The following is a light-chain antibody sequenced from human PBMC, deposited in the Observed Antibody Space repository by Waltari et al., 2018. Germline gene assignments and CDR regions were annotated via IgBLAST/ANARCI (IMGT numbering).Light chain of an antibody. CDR2: RND. CDR3: ATWDESPSGHWV. CDR1: ASNIGANV. J-gene: IGLJ3*02. Sequence: QSVLSQPPSASGTPGQRVTISCAGRASNIGANVVQRSQQVPGKAPKPLIYRNDLRPSGVPDRFSGSKSGTSASLAISGLQSEDEADYYCATWDESPSGHWVFGGGTKVTVL. V-gene: IGLV1-44*01.